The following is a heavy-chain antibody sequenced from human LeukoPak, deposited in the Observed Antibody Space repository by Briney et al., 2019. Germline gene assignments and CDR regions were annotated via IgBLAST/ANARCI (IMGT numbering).Heavy chain of an antibody. CDR3: ARGSTWFDP. CDR2: INHSGST. D-gene: IGHD2-2*01. V-gene: IGHV4-34*01. Sequence: SETLSLTCAVYGGSFSGYYWSWIRQPPGKGLEWIGEINHSGSTNYNPSLRSRVTISVDTSKNQFSLKLSSVTAADTAVYYCARGSTWFDPWGQGTLVTVSS. CDR1: GGSFSGYY. J-gene: IGHJ5*02.